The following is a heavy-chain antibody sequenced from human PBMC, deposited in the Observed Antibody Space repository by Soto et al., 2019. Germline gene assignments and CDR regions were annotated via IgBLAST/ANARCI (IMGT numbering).Heavy chain of an antibody. V-gene: IGHV1-8*01. CDR1: GYTFTSYD. D-gene: IGHD3-10*01. J-gene: IGHJ5*02. CDR3: ARGVRYYGSGYYNWFDP. CDR2: MNPNSGNT. Sequence: QVQLVQSGAEVKKPGASVKVSCKASGYTFTSYDINWVRQATGQGLEWMGWMNPNSGNTGYAQKFHGRVTMTRNTSISTAYMELSSLRSEDTAVYDCARGVRYYGSGYYNWFDPWGQGTLVTVSS.